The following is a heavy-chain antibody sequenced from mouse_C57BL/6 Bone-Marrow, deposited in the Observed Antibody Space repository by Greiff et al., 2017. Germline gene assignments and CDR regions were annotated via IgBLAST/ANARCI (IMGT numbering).Heavy chain of an antibody. D-gene: IGHD1-1*01. V-gene: IGHV1-76*01. J-gene: IGHJ2*01. CDR2: IYPGSGNT. Sequence: VNLVESGAELVRPGASVKLSCKASGYTFTDYYINWVKQRPGQGLEWIARIYPGSGNTYYNEKFKGKATLTAEKSSSTAYMQLSSLTSEDSAVYFCASHYYGSSLWGQGTTLTVSS. CDR1: GYTFTDYY. CDR3: ASHYYGSSL.